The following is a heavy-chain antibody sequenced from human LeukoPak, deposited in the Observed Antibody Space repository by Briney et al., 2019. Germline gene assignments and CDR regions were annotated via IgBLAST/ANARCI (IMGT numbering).Heavy chain of an antibody. Sequence: SVKDSSKASGGTFSSYAISWVRQAPGQGLEWMGGIIPIFGTANYAQKFQGRVTITTDESTSTAYMELSSLRSEDTAVYYCARSGDIVVSDWFDPWGQGTLVTVSS. V-gene: IGHV1-69*05. CDR1: GGTFSSYA. D-gene: IGHD2-2*01. J-gene: IGHJ5*02. CDR3: ARSGDIVVSDWFDP. CDR2: IIPIFGTA.